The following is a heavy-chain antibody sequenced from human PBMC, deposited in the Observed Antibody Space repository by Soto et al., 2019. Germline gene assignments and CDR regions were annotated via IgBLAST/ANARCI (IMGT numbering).Heavy chain of an antibody. D-gene: IGHD6-13*01. V-gene: IGHV3-7*01. Sequence: EGSLRLSCAASGFTFSSHWMSWVRQAPGKGLEWVANLNQDGSEKYYVDSVKGRFTISRDNAKNSLFLLMNSLRAEDTAVYYCASTRSSWFNYYYMDVWGKGTTVTVSS. CDR1: GFTFSSHW. CDR2: LNQDGSEK. CDR3: ASTRSSWFNYYYMDV. J-gene: IGHJ6*03.